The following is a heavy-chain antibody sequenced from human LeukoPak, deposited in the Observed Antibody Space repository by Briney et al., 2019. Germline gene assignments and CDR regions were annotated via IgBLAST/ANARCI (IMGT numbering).Heavy chain of an antibody. J-gene: IGHJ5*02. D-gene: IGHD4-17*01. CDR1: GGSISSYY. CDR2: ISDIGSI. Sequence: SSETLSLTCTVSGGSISSYYWSWIRQPPGKGLEWIAYISDIGSINYNPSLKSRVTISLETSKNQFSLKLSSVTAADTAVYYCARDRVHGDRGDWFDPWGQGTLVTVSS. V-gene: IGHV4-59*12. CDR3: ARDRVHGDRGDWFDP.